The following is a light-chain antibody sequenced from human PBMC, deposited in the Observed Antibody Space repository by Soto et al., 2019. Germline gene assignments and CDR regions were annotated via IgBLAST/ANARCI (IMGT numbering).Light chain of an antibody. CDR1: SSNIGSNT. CDR2: SNN. V-gene: IGLV1-44*01. Sequence: QSVLTQPPSASGTPGQRVTISCSGSSSNIGSNTVNWYQQLPGTAPKLLIYSNNQRPSGVPDRFPGSKSGTSASLAISGLQSADEADYYCAAWDDSLNGYVFGTGTKLTVL. J-gene: IGLJ1*01. CDR3: AAWDDSLNGYV.